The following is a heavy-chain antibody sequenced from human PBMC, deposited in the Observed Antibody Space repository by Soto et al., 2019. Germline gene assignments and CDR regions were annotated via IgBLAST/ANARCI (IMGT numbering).Heavy chain of an antibody. J-gene: IGHJ3*02. CDR1: GFTFSSYA. CDR2: ISGSGGST. CDR3: AKFRTGGIAVAIDAFDI. V-gene: IGHV3-23*01. Sequence: EVQLLESGGGLVQPGGSLRLSCAASGFTFSSYAMSWVRQAPGKGLEWVSAISGSGGSTYYADSVKGRFTISRDNSKNTLYLQMNSVRAEDTAVYYCAKFRTGGIAVAIDAFDIWGQGTMVTVSS. D-gene: IGHD6-19*01.